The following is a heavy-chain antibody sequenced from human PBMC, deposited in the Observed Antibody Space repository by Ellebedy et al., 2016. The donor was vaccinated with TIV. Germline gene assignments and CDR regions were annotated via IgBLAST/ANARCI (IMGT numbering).Heavy chain of an antibody. J-gene: IGHJ4*02. CDR3: VTRKVCSSWAQ. D-gene: IGHD2-2*01. CDR1: GFTFSSFA. CDR2: ITGNGAST. Sequence: GESLKISCSASGFTFSSFAVHWVRQAPGKGLEYVSTITGNGASTYYADSVKGRFTMSRDNSKNMLHLQMSSLRAEDTAVYYCVTRKVCSSWAQWGQGTLVTVSS. V-gene: IGHV3-64D*09.